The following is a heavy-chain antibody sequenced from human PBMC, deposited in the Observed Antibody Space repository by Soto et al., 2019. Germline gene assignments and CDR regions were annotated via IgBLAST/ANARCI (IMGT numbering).Heavy chain of an antibody. V-gene: IGHV3-30*18. CDR2: ISYDGTTK. Sequence: GGSLRLSCAASGFTSSSYWMHWARQAPGKGLVWVSVISYDGTTKYYADSVKGRFTISRDNSKNTLYLQMNSLRAEDTAVYYCAKDSGYSSSWYRETYYYGMDVWGQGTTVTVSS. CDR1: GFTSSSYW. CDR3: AKDSGYSSSWYRETYYYGMDV. D-gene: IGHD6-13*01. J-gene: IGHJ6*02.